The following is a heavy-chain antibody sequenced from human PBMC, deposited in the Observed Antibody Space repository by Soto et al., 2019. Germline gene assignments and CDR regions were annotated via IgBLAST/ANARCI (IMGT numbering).Heavy chain of an antibody. CDR2: ISYDGSNK. CDR1: GFTFSSYA. D-gene: IGHD5-18*01. V-gene: IGHV3-30-3*01. J-gene: IGHJ6*02. CDR3: ASGIYSSTTYDYGMDV. Sequence: QVQLVESGGGVVQPGRSLRLSCAASGFTFSSYAMHWVRQAPGKGLEWVAVISYDGSNKYYADSVKGRFTISRDNSKNTLYLQMNSLRAEDTAVYYCASGIYSSTTYDYGMDVWGQGTTVTVSS.